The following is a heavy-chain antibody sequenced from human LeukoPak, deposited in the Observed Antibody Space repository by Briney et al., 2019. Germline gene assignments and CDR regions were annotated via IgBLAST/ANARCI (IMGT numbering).Heavy chain of an antibody. CDR3: ARDAYYFGSGSYVDY. CDR1: GFTFSSYG. Sequence: GRSLRLSCAVSGFTFSSYGMHWVRQAPDKGREWVAVIWYHGSNEFYADSVKGRFTISRDNSKNTLYLQMNSLRAEDTAVYYCARDAYYFGSGSYVDYWGQGTLVTVSS. V-gene: IGHV3-33*01. D-gene: IGHD3-10*01. CDR2: IWYHGSNE. J-gene: IGHJ4*02.